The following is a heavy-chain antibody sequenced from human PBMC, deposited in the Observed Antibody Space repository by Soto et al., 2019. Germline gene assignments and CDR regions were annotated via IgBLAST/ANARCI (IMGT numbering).Heavy chain of an antibody. V-gene: IGHV4-39*07. CDR2: IYYTGST. D-gene: IGHD2-15*01. CDR3: AREVFDGYSPAGY. Sequence: SGTLSLTCTVSGDSISSSTYFSGCPRKNPGKGVEGIGSIYYTGSTNYNPSLKHRYTISVDKSNHQLSQNPTSWNPADAALYDCAREVFDGYSPAGYWGQGTLVTVSS. J-gene: IGHJ4*02. CDR1: GDSISSSTYF.